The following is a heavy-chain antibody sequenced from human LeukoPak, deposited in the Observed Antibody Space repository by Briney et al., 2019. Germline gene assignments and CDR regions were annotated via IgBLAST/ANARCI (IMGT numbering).Heavy chain of an antibody. Sequence: SETLSLTCTVSGGSFSTYYWSWSRQPAGKGLEWIGHIYTSGTTNYNPSLKSRVTMSIDTSKNQFSLKLSSITAADTAVYYCARDAKYYYGSRTYFFFEYWGQGTPLTVSS. CDR1: GGSFSTYY. V-gene: IGHV4-4*07. D-gene: IGHD3-10*01. J-gene: IGHJ4*02. CDR2: IYTSGTT. CDR3: ARDAKYYYGSRTYFFFEY.